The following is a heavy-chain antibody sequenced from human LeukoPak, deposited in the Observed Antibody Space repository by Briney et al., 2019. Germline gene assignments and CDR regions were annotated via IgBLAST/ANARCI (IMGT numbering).Heavy chain of an antibody. CDR2: INTDGSST. CDR3: ARDLSPITIFGVPLGY. CDR1: GFTFSSYW. Sequence: QPGGSLRLSCAVSGFTFSSYWMHWVRQAPGKGLVWVSRINTDGSSTSHADSVKGRFTISRDNAKNTPYLQMNSLRAEDTAVYYCARDLSPITIFGVPLGYWGQGTLVTVSS. J-gene: IGHJ4*02. D-gene: IGHD3-3*01. V-gene: IGHV3-74*01.